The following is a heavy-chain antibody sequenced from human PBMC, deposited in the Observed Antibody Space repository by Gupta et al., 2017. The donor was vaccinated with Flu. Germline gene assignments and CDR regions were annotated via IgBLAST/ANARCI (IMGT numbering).Heavy chain of an antibody. CDR3: VREHSFGVTRGAATFDD. Sequence: FSTYEMNWVRQAPGKGLQWVAYISSSGHNIYYAESVKGRFTISRENAKDSMDLQMNSLGAEDTAGYYCVREHSFGVTRGAATFDDGGPGNLVTVSS. D-gene: IGHD3-3*01. CDR1: FSTYE. CDR2: ISSSGHNI. V-gene: IGHV3-48*03. J-gene: IGHJ4*02.